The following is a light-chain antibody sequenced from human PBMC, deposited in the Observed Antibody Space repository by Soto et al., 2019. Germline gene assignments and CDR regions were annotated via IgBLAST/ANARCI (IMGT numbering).Light chain of an antibody. CDR3: QKYNSAPRT. CDR1: QGIRNY. Sequence: DIQMTQSPSSLSASVGDRVTITCRASQGIRNYLAWYQQKPGKVPKLLIYAASTLQSGVPSRFSGSGSGTAFTLTISSLQPEDVATYYCQKYNSAPRTFGQGTKVEIK. J-gene: IGKJ1*01. CDR2: AAS. V-gene: IGKV1-27*01.